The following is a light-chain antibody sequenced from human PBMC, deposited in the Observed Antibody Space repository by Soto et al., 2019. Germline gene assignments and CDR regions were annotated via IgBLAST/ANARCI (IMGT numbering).Light chain of an antibody. CDR2: EVS. V-gene: IGLV2-14*01. CDR3: CSYAGSSTHYV. J-gene: IGLJ1*01. Sequence: QSVLTQPASVSGSPGQSITISCTGTSSDVGGYNYVSWYQQQSGKAPKLMIHEVSNRPSGVSNRFSGSKSGNTASLTVSGLQPEDEADYYCCSYAGSSTHYVFGTGTKVTVL. CDR1: SSDVGGYNY.